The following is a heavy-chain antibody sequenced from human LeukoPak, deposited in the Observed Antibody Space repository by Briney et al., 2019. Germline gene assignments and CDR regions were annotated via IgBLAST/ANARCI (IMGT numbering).Heavy chain of an antibody. CDR2: IYYSGST. CDR3: ARHYGDYSDWFDP. V-gene: IGHV4-59*08. D-gene: IGHD4-17*01. Sequence: SETLSLTCTVSGGSISSYYWSWIRQPPGKGLEWIGYIYYSGSTNYNPSLKSRVTISVDTSKNQFSLKLSSVTAADTAVYYCARHYGDYSDWFDPWGQGTLVTVSS. J-gene: IGHJ5*02. CDR1: GGSISSYY.